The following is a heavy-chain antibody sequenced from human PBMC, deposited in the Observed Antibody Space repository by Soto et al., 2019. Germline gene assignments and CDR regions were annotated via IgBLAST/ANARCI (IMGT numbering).Heavy chain of an antibody. CDR2: ISYSGST. CDR1: AGSISTINYY. CDR3: ARSAQWDGFDP. Sequence: QVQLQESGPGLVRPSQTLSLTCTVSAGSISTINYYWSWIRQHPEKGLEWIGYISYSGSTFYHSAPKSPVTISLDPSKNPFSLTLTSVTAADTAVYYCARSAQWDGFDPWGQGTMVTVSS. V-gene: IGHV4-31*01. D-gene: IGHD2-8*01. J-gene: IGHJ3*01.